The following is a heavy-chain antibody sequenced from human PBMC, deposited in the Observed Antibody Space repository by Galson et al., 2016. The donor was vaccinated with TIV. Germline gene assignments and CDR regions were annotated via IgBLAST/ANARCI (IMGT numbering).Heavy chain of an antibody. CDR1: GYTFTTYG. CDR2: INAGDGST. CDR3: AGGSSWSPFYGMDV. V-gene: IGHV1-3*01. D-gene: IGHD6-13*01. J-gene: IGHJ6*02. Sequence: SVKVSCKASGYTFTTYGTHWVRQAPGHRLEWMGWINAGDGSTKYSQNFQGRLSITPDTSATTAYMGLSSLGSGDTAVYFCAGGSSWSPFYGMDVWVQGTTIIVSS.